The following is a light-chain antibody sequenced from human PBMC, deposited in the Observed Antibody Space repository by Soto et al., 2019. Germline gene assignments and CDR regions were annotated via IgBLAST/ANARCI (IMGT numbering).Light chain of an antibody. V-gene: IGLV4-69*01. CDR2: LNSDGSH. CDR1: SGHSSYA. J-gene: IGLJ2*01. Sequence: QLVLTQSPSASASLGASVKLTCTLSSGHSSYAIAWHQQQPEKGPRYLMKLNSDGSHSKGDGIPDRFSASSSGAERYLTISSLQSEDEADYYCQTWGTGIHRVVFGGGTKLTVL. CDR3: QTWGTGIHRVV.